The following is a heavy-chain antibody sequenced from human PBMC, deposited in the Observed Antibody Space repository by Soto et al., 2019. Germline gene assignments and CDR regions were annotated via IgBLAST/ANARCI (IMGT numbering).Heavy chain of an antibody. Sequence: EVQLVESGGGLVQPGGSLRLSCAVSGFTFGSYWMNWVRLIPGKGLEWVAYIKPDGSATYYVDSVKGRFTISRDNSKNTLYLQMNSLRAEDTAVYYCAKDTRQWLVGGAFDIWGQGTMVTVSS. J-gene: IGHJ3*02. CDR1: GFTFGSYW. CDR2: IKPDGSAT. CDR3: AKDTRQWLVGGAFDI. D-gene: IGHD6-19*01. V-gene: IGHV3-7*03.